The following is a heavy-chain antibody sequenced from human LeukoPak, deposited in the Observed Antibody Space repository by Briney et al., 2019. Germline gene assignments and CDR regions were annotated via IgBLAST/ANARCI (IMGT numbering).Heavy chain of an antibody. J-gene: IGHJ3*02. V-gene: IGHV4-59*11. CDR2: ISYIGST. Sequence: SETLSLTCAVSDDSFSSHYWTWIRQPPGKGLEWIGYISYIGSTNYNPSLKSRVTISIDTFKNQFSLKLSSVTAADTAVYYCARDLVTVTKGFDIWGQGTMVSVSS. CDR1: DDSFSSHY. CDR3: ARDLVTVTKGFDI. D-gene: IGHD4-17*01.